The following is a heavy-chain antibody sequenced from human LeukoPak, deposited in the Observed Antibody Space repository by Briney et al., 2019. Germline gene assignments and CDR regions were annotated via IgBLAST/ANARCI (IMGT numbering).Heavy chain of an antibody. Sequence: ASVKVSCKASGYTFTSYAMHWVRQAPGQRLEWMGWINAGNGNTNYAQKLQGRVTMTTDTSTSTAYMELRSLRSDDTAVYYCARDYHGQQLKPSYMDVWGKGTTVTVSS. J-gene: IGHJ6*03. CDR1: GYTFTSYA. D-gene: IGHD6-13*01. CDR3: ARDYHGQQLKPSYMDV. CDR2: INAGNGNT. V-gene: IGHV1-3*01.